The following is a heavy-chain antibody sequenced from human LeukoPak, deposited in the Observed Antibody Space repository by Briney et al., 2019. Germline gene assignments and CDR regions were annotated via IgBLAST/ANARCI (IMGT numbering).Heavy chain of an antibody. CDR3: ARDAQWELRAFDV. CDR2: IIPVFDRP. D-gene: IGHD1-26*01. CDR1: GGRFKSYG. J-gene: IGHJ3*01. V-gene: IGHV1-69*06. Sequence: VASVKVSCKTTGGRFKSYGFSWVRQAPGQGLEWRGGIIPVFDRPTYAQKFEGRVTITADKSTNTTYMEISSLTSDDTAVYYCARDAQWELRAFDVWGQGTMVIVSS.